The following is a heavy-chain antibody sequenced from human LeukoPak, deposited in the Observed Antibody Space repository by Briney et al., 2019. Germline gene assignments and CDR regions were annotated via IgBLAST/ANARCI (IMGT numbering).Heavy chain of an antibody. Sequence: GRSLRLSCAASGFTFSSYGMHWVRQAPGKGLEWVAVISYDGSNKYYADSVKGRFTISRDNSKNTLYLQMNSLRAEDTAVYYCAKAVDIVVVPGDYWGQGTLVTVSS. CDR2: ISYDGSNK. V-gene: IGHV3-30*18. CDR1: GFTFSSYG. J-gene: IGHJ4*02. D-gene: IGHD2-2*01. CDR3: AKAVDIVVVPGDY.